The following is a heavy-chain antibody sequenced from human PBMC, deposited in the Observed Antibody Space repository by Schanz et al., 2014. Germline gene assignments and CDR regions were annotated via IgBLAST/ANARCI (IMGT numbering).Heavy chain of an antibody. D-gene: IGHD3-3*01. CDR2: MNPKTGNT. CDR3: ARALKGEVTIFGGIAAQNYKYMDA. Sequence: QVQLVQSGAEVKKPGASVRVSCKASGHTFTTYAMSWVRQAIGQGLEWMGWMNPKTGNTDHVQRFPGRVSMTWDASTSTADLALSRVRTEVTGVYYYARALKGEVTIFGGIAAQNYKYMDAWGKGTPVTVSS. V-gene: IGHV1-8*02. CDR1: GHTFTTYA. J-gene: IGHJ6*03.